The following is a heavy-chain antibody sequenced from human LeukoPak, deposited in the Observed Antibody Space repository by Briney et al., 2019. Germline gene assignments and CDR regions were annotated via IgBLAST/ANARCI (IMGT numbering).Heavy chain of an antibody. CDR2: IKQDGSDK. CDR3: ARVLSTITAGRATSDY. Sequence: GGSLRLSCAASGFTFSDYWMSWVRQAPGKGLEWVANIKQDGSDKYYVDSVRGRFTISRDNARNSLYLQMNSLRAEDTAVYYCARVLSTITAGRATSDYWGQGTLVTVSS. D-gene: IGHD4-11*01. J-gene: IGHJ4*02. V-gene: IGHV3-7*01. CDR1: GFTFSDYW.